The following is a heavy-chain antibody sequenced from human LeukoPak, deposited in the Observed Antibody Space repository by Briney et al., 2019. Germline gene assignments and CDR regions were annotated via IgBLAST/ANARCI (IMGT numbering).Heavy chain of an antibody. D-gene: IGHD3-16*01. CDR1: GGTFSSYA. Sequence: SVKVSCKASGGTFSSYAISWVRQAPGQGLEWMGGIIPIFGTANYAQKFQGRVTITADESTSTAYMELSSLRSEDTAVYYCARGALGGRSPYNWFDPWGQGTLVTVSS. J-gene: IGHJ5*02. CDR2: IIPIFGTA. V-gene: IGHV1-69*13. CDR3: ARGALGGRSPYNWFDP.